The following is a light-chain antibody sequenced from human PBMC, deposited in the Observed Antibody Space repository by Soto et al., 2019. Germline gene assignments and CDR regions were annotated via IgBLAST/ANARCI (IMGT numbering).Light chain of an antibody. V-gene: IGKV3-15*01. CDR2: GAS. CDR3: QQCNNCLT. Sequence: EVGMTQSPATLSAFSGERVTLSCRASESVGSNLAWYQQKPGQAPRLLIYGASTRATGVPARFSGSGSGTEFTLTISSLQSEDLDVYDWQQCNNCLTCGGGTKVEIE. J-gene: IGKJ4*01. CDR1: ESVGSN.